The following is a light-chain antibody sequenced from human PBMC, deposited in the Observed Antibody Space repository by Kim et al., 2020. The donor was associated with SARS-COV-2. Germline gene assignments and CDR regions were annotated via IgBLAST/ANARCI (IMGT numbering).Light chain of an antibody. Sequence: QSITISCTGTSSDVGDYNYVSWYQHHPGKAPKLMIYDVTKRPSGVSDRFSGSKSGNTASLTISGLQAEDEADYYCSSYTSSSAPYVFGTGTKVTVL. CDR1: SSDVGDYNY. CDR3: SSYTSSSAPYV. J-gene: IGLJ1*01. V-gene: IGLV2-14*03. CDR2: DVT.